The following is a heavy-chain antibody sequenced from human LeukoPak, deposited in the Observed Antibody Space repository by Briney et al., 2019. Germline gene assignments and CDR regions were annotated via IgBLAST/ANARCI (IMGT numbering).Heavy chain of an antibody. CDR2: IYHSGST. D-gene: IGHD6-6*01. Sequence: PSETLSLTCTVSGYSISSGYYWGWIRQPPGKGLEWIGSIYHSGSTYYNPSLKSRVTISVDTSKNHFSLKLSFVTAADTAVYYCARLIAARHPLGFDPWGQGTLVTVSS. CDR1: GYSISSGYY. V-gene: IGHV4-38-2*02. J-gene: IGHJ5*02. CDR3: ARLIAARHPLGFDP.